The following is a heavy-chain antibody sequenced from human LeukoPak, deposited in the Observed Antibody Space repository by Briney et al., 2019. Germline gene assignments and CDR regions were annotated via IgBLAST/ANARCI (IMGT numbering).Heavy chain of an antibody. CDR2: INPNSGGT. CDR1: GYAFTSYY. V-gene: IGHV1-2*02. Sequence: GASVKVSSKASGYAFTSYYMHWVRQAPGQGLEWMGWINPNSGGTNYAQKFQGRVTMTRDTSISTAYMELSRLRSDDTAVYYCARSRDPPFLADYLDVWGKGTTVTVSS. J-gene: IGHJ6*03. CDR3: ARSRDPPFLADYLDV.